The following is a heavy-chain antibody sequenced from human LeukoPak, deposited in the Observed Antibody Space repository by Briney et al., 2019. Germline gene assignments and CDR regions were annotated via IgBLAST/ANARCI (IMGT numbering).Heavy chain of an antibody. CDR3: ARDSRRRITMVRGASYAFDI. CDR2: INPNSGGT. CDR1: GYTFTGYY. Sequence: GASVKVSCKASGYTFTGYYVHWVRQAPGQGLEWMGWINPNSGGTNYAQKFQGWVTMTRDTSISTAYMELSRLRSDDTAVYYCARDSRRRITMVRGASYAFDIWGQGTMVTVSS. J-gene: IGHJ3*02. V-gene: IGHV1-2*04. D-gene: IGHD3-10*01.